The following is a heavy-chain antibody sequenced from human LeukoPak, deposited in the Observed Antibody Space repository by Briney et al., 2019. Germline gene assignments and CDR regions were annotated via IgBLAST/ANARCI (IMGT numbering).Heavy chain of an antibody. CDR3: ARLYCSGGSCYDY. CDR1: GFTVSSNY. J-gene: IGHJ4*02. CDR2: IYSGGST. D-gene: IGHD2-15*01. V-gene: IGHV3-53*01. Sequence: GGSLRLSCAASGFTVSSNYMSWVRQAPGKGLEWVSVIYSGGSTYYADSVKGRFTISRDNAKNSVYLQMNSLRAEDTAVYYCARLYCSGGSCYDYWGQGTLVTVSS.